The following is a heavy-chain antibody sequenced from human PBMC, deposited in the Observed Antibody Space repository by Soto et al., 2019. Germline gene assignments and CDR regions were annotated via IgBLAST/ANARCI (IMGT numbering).Heavy chain of an antibody. CDR1: GGTFSSYS. V-gene: IGHV1-69*13. CDR3: ARDGPSIAAQNYYYYYGMDV. Sequence: SVKVSCKASGGTFSSYSISWVRQAPGQGLEWMGGIIPIFGTANYAQKFQGRVTITADESTSTAYMELSSLRSEDTAVYYCARDGPSIAAQNYYYYYGMDVWGQGTTVTVSS. J-gene: IGHJ6*02. CDR2: IIPIFGTA. D-gene: IGHD6-6*01.